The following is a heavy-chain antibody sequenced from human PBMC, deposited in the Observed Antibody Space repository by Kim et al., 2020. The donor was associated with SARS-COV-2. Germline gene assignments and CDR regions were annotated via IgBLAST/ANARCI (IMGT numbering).Heavy chain of an antibody. Sequence: ADSVKGRFTISRDNSKNTLYLQMNSLRAEDTAVYYCAKPPTTYYYYGMDVWGQGTTVTVSS. CDR3: AKPPTTYYYYGMDV. J-gene: IGHJ6*02. V-gene: IGHV3-30*02.